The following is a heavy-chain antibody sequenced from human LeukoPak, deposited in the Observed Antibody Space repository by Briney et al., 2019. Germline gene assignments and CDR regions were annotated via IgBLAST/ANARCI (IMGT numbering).Heavy chain of an antibody. CDR3: ARGHEKVPAGAFDI. D-gene: IGHD2-2*01. CDR1: GFTFSSNW. V-gene: IGHV3-74*01. J-gene: IGHJ3*02. Sequence: GGSLRLSCTASGFTFSSNWIHWVRQAPWKGPVWVSRISTNGRSTTYTDSVKGRFTISRDNAKNTVYLQMNSLIAEDTAVYYCARGHEKVPAGAFDIWGQGTMVTVSS. CDR2: ISTNGRST.